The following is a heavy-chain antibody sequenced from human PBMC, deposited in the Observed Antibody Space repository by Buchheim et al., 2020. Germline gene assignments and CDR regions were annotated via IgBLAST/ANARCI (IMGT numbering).Heavy chain of an antibody. CDR1: GYSFTSYW. J-gene: IGHJ6*02. Sequence: EVQLVQSGAEVKKPGESLRISCKGSGYSFTSYWISWVRQMPGRGLEWMGRIDPSESYTNYSPSFQGHVIISADKSISTSFPQWSSLKASDTAMYYCATHIAARRGMDYYGMDVWGQGTT. V-gene: IGHV5-10-1*01. CDR2: IDPSESYT. CDR3: ATHIAARRGMDYYGMDV. D-gene: IGHD6-6*01.